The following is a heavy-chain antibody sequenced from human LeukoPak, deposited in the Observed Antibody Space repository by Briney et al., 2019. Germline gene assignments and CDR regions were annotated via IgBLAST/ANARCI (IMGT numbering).Heavy chain of an antibody. CDR1: GFTFSSYG. Sequence: PGRSLRLYCAASGFTFSSYGMHWVRQAPGKGLEWVAVISYDGSNKYYADSVKGRFTISRDNSKNTLYLQMNSLRAEDTAVYYCAKDFGTMVRGVTGDYWGQGTLVTVSS. CDR3: AKDFGTMVRGVTGDY. V-gene: IGHV3-30*18. D-gene: IGHD3-10*01. J-gene: IGHJ4*02. CDR2: ISYDGSNK.